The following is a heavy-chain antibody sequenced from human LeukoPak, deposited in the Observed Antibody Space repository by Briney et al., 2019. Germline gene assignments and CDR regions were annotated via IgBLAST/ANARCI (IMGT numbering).Heavy chain of an antibody. D-gene: IGHD3-3*01. CDR2: IIPILATT. V-gene: IGHV1-69*01. CDR3: AREDFLEWPSGVYDV. Sequence: GSSVKVSCKASGDTFSNYAVTWVRQAPGQGLEWLGGIIPILATTNYAQKFQGKVTITADDSTSTVFMEVNSLRSEDTAVYYCAREDFLEWPSGVYDVWGHGTMVTVSS. CDR1: GDTFSNYA. J-gene: IGHJ3*01.